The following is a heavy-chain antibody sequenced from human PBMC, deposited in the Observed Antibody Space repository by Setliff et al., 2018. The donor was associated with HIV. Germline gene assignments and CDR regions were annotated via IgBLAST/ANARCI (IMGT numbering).Heavy chain of an antibody. CDR3: ARDRRSIFGVDTKNWFDP. CDR2: VNHSGTT. J-gene: IGHJ5*02. CDR1: GTSFSDYY. Sequence: KPSETLSLTCAVYGTSFSDYYWTWIRQPPGKGLEWIGEVNHSGTTNYNTSLKSRVTISGDTSKKQFSLKLSSVTAADTAVYYCARDRRSIFGVDTKNWFDPWGQGTLVTVSS. V-gene: IGHV4-34*01. D-gene: IGHD3-3*01.